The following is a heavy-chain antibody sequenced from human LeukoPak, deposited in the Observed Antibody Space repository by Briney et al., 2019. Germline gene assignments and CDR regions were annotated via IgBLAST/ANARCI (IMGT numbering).Heavy chain of an antibody. CDR2: FYSAGST. J-gene: IGHJ4*02. CDR3: ARERAAPFYYFDS. V-gene: IGHV3-66*01. D-gene: IGHD6-13*01. Sequence: GGSLRLSCAASGFTVSSNYMSWVRQAPGKGLEWVSVFYSAGSTYYADSVKGRFSISRDNSKNTLYLQMNSLRAEDTAVYYCARERAAPFYYFDSWGQGTLVTVRS. CDR1: GFTVSSNY.